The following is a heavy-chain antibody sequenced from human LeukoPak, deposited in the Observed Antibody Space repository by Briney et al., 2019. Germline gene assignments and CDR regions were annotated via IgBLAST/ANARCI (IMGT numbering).Heavy chain of an antibody. J-gene: IGHJ6*02. CDR1: GGTFSSYA. Sequence: SVKVSCKASGGTFSSYAISWVRQAPGQGLEWMGGIIPIFGTANYARKFQGRVTITADESTSTAYMELSSLRSEDTAVYYCARDSTGYSSGWYLGYGMDVWGQGTTVTVSS. CDR3: ARDSTGYSSGWYLGYGMDV. CDR2: IIPIFGTA. D-gene: IGHD6-19*01. V-gene: IGHV1-69*13.